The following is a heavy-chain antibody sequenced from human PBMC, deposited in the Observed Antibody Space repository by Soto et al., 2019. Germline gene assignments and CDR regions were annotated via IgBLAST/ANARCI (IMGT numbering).Heavy chain of an antibody. J-gene: IGHJ3*01. Sequence: DVQLVESGGGLIQPGESLRLSCAASGFTISGKKYVAWVRQAPGKGLEWLSALYDLDGSFYAASVKGRFTTSSDSSKTTVYLRMNDLRPDDTAVYYCATWHEREHAYDVLGQGTTVTVSS. D-gene: IGHD1-1*01. V-gene: IGHV3-53*01. CDR1: GFTISGKKY. CDR3: ATWHEREHAYDV. CDR2: LYDLDGS.